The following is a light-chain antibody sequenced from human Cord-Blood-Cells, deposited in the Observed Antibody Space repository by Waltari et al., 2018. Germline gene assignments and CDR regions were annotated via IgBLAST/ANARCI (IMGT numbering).Light chain of an antibody. CDR2: AAS. CDR1: QSISSY. Sequence: DIQMTQSPSSLSASVGDRVTITCRASQSISSYLNWYQQKPGKAPKLLIYAASSLQSGVPSMISGSGSGTDFTLTISSLQPEDFATYYCQQSYSTPITFGQGTRLEIK. J-gene: IGKJ5*01. V-gene: IGKV1-39*01. CDR3: QQSYSTPIT.